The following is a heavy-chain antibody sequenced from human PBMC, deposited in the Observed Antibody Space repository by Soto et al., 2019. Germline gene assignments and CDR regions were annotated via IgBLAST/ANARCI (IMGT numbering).Heavy chain of an antibody. Sequence: EVQLLESGGGLVQPGGSLRLSCAASGFTFSTYAMSWVRQAPGKGLEWVSSFSGSGGSTYYADSGKGRFTISRDNSKNTLYLRMDSLRAEDTAVCYCAKDGSYYDFDYWGQGTLVTVSS. CDR2: FSGSGGST. J-gene: IGHJ4*02. D-gene: IGHD3-3*01. CDR3: AKDGSYYDFDY. CDR1: GFTFSTYA. V-gene: IGHV3-23*01.